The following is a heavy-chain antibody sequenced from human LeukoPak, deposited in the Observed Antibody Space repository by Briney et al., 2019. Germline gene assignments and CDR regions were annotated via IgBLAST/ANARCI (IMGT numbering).Heavy chain of an antibody. D-gene: IGHD2-8*01. J-gene: IGHJ4*02. Sequence: ASVKVSCKTSGYTFTDYYMHWVRQAPGQGLQWMGRINPKTGGTNYAQKFQGRVTMTGDTSISTAYMELTRLGSDDTAVYYCARRVQTTGVFDYWGQGTLVTVSP. CDR1: GYTFTDYY. V-gene: IGHV1-2*06. CDR2: INPKTGGT. CDR3: ARRVQTTGVFDY.